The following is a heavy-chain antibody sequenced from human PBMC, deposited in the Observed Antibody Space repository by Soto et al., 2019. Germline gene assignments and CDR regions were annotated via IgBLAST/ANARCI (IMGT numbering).Heavy chain of an antibody. CDR2: ISYDGSNK. V-gene: IGHV3-30-3*01. J-gene: IGHJ4*02. CDR1: GFTFSSYA. D-gene: IGHD6-13*01. Sequence: QVQLVESGGGVVQPGRSLRLSCAASGFTFSSYATHWVRQAPGKGLEWVAVISYDGSNKYYADSVKGRFTISRDNSKNPLYLQMNSLRAEDTAVYYCAGSSWYHSFDYWGQGTLVTVSS. CDR3: AGSSWYHSFDY.